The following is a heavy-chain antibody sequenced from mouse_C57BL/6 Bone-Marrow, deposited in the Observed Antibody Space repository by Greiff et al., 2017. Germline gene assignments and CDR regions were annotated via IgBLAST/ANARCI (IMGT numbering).Heavy chain of an antibody. CDR1: GYTFTSYT. V-gene: IGHV1-4*01. D-gene: IGHD4-1*01. CDR3: ARGRLGRGWFAY. J-gene: IGHJ3*01. Sequence: SGAELARPGASVKMSCKASGYTFTSYTMHWVKQRPGQGLEWIGYINPSSGYTKYNQKFKDKATLTADKSSSTAYMQLSSLTSEDSAVYYCARGRLGRGWFAYWGQGTLVTVSA. CDR2: INPSSGYT.